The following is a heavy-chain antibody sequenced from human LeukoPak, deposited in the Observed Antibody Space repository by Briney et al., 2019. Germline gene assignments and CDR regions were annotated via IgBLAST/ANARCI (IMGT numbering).Heavy chain of an antibody. J-gene: IGHJ6*02. Sequence: GGSLRLSCAASGFTFSSYSMNWVRQAPGKGLEWVSSISSSSSYIYYADSVKGRFTISRDNAKNSLYLQMNSLRAEDTAVYYCARDRRISSSWYGYYYYGMDVWGQGTTVTVSS. V-gene: IGHV3-21*01. CDR3: ARDRRISSSWYGYYYYGMDV. CDR1: GFTFSSYS. D-gene: IGHD6-13*01. CDR2: ISSSSSYI.